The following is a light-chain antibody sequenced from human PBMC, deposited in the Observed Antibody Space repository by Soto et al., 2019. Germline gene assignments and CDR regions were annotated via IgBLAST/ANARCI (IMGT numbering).Light chain of an antibody. J-gene: IGLJ1*01. Sequence: QSVLTQPASVSGSPGQSITISCTGTSSDVGSYNLVSWYQQQPGKAPKLMIYEVNKRPSGVSNRFSGFKSGNTASLTISGLQAEDEADYYCCSYAGSSTFVFGTGTKVTVL. V-gene: IGLV2-23*02. CDR1: SSDVGSYNL. CDR2: EVN. CDR3: CSYAGSSTFV.